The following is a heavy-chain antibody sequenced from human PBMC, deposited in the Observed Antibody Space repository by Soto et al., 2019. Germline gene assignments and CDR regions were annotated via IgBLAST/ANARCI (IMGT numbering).Heavy chain of an antibody. Sequence: TGGSLRLSCAASGFTFSSYSMNWVRQAPGKGLEWVSYISSSGSTIYYADSVKGRFTISRDNAKNSLYLQMNSLRDEDTAVYYCARDPVEAAYYDSSGYYQYSDYYGMDVWGQGTTVTVSS. CDR1: GFTFSSYS. J-gene: IGHJ6*02. V-gene: IGHV3-48*02. CDR3: ARDPVEAAYYDSSGYYQYSDYYGMDV. CDR2: ISSSGSTI. D-gene: IGHD3-22*01.